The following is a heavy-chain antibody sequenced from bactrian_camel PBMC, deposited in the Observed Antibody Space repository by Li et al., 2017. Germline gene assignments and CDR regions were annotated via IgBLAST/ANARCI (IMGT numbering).Heavy chain of an antibody. Sequence: VQLVESGGGSVQAGGTLRLSCDATAGGDVGSTWCMGWFRQAPGKEHEGVASIDSNGTTEYADFVKGRFTISLNDAKDTLYLQMNDLAPEDTAMYYCAARSVGWCPLFEHWLGKRAYTPGGYFANWGQGTQVTVS. CDR3: AARSVGWCPLFEHWLGKRAYTPGGYFAN. V-gene: IGHV3S53*01. CDR2: IDSNGTT. D-gene: IGHD1*01. J-gene: IGHJ6*01. CDR1: GDVGSTWC.